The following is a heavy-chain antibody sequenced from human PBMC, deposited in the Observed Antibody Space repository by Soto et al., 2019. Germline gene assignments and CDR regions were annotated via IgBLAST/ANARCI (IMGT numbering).Heavy chain of an antibody. J-gene: IGHJ4*02. CDR2: IYYSGST. V-gene: IGHV4-59*01. D-gene: IGHD6-19*01. CDR1: GGSISSYY. Sequence: SETLSLTCTVSGGSISSYYWSWIRQPPGKGLEWIGYIYYSGSTNYNPSLKSRVTISVDTSKNQFSLKLSSVTAADTAVYYCARARPSVAGHIDYWGQGTLVTSPQ. CDR3: ARARPSVAGHIDY.